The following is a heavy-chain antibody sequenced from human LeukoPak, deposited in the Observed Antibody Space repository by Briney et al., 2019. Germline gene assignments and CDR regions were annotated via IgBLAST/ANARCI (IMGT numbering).Heavy chain of an antibody. V-gene: IGHV4-39*07. J-gene: IGHJ4*02. Sequence: SETLSLTCTVSGGSISSSSYYWGWIRQPPGKGLEWIGSIYYSGSTYYNPSLKSRVTISVDTSKNQFSLKLSSVTAADTAVYYCARAYYDILTGSILFDYWGQGTLVTVSS. D-gene: IGHD3-9*01. CDR1: GGSISSSSYY. CDR2: IYYSGST. CDR3: ARAYYDILTGSILFDY.